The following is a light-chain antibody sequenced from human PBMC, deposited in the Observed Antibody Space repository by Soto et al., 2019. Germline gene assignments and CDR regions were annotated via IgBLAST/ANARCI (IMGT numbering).Light chain of an antibody. V-gene: IGKV3-15*01. CDR1: QSVSSN. CDR2: GAS. J-gene: IGKJ4*01. Sequence: EIGISQSPATLSVSPGEGATLSCRASQSVSSNLAWYQQKPGQAPRLLIYGASTRATGIPARFSGSGSGAEFTLTISSLQSEDFAVYYCQQYNNWPPLTFGGGTKVDIK. CDR3: QQYNNWPPLT.